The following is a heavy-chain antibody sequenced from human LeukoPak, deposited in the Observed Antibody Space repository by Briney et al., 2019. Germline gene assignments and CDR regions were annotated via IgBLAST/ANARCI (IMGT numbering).Heavy chain of an antibody. J-gene: IGHJ5*02. CDR3: ARTGFSGWFDP. D-gene: IGHD3-10*01. CDR2: IYYSGST. V-gene: IGHV4-39*07. Sequence: SETLSLTCTVSGGSISSGSYYWGWIRQPPGKGLEWIGSIYYSGSTYYNPSLKSRVTISVDTSKNQFSLKLSSVTAADTAVYYCARTGFSGWFDPWGQGTLVTVSS. CDR1: GGSISSGSYY.